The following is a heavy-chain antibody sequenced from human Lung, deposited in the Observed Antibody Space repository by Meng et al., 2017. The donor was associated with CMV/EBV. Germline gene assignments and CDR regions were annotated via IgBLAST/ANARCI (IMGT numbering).Heavy chain of an antibody. V-gene: IGHV1-18*01. Sequence: ASGYLFATYVISWVRLVPGQGLEWVGWMSSHNGNTNYGEKFQGRVTMTMHTSTNAAHMDLRDLRSDDTAVYFCAREVHYYDSHGIDYWGQGTLVTVSS. J-gene: IGHJ4*02. CDR3: AREVHYYDSHGIDY. CDR2: MSSHNGNT. D-gene: IGHD3-22*01. CDR1: GYLFATYV.